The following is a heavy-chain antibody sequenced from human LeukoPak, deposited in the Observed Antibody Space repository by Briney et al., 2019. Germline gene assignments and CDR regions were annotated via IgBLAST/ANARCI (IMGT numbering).Heavy chain of an antibody. Sequence: QAGGSLRLSCSASGFTFSNYAMHWVRQAPGKGLEYVSAVNSNGDSTYYADSVKGRFTISRDNSKNTLYLQMNSLRAEDTAVYYCAKGPEGPYYDILTGYYNVGTYYYYGMDVWGQGTTVTVSS. CDR2: VNSNGDST. CDR3: AKGPEGPYYDILTGYYNVGTYYYYGMDV. CDR1: GFTFSNYA. V-gene: IGHV3-64*04. J-gene: IGHJ6*02. D-gene: IGHD3-9*01.